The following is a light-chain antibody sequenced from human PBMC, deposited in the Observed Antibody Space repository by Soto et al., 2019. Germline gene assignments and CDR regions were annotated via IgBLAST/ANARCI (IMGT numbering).Light chain of an antibody. CDR3: AAWDDRLNGPV. J-gene: IGLJ3*02. CDR1: SSNIGNNG. Sequence: QSVLTQPPSVSDAPRQRVTISCSGTSSNIGNNGVNWYQQLPGKAPKLLIYYDDLLPSGVSDRFSGSKSGTSASLAISGLQSEDEADYYCAAWDDRLNGPVFGGGTKLTVL. V-gene: IGLV1-36*01. CDR2: YDD.